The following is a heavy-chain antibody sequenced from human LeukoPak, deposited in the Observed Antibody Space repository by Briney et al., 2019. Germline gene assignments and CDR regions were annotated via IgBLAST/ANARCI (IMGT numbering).Heavy chain of an antibody. CDR3: ARSSTYYDILTGSYYFDY. J-gene: IGHJ4*02. CDR1: GFTFSSYS. V-gene: IGHV3-48*02. CDR2: ISSSSSTI. Sequence: GGSLRLSCAASGFTFSSYSMNWVRQAPGKGLEWASYISSSSSTIYYADSVKGRFTISRDNAKNSLYLQMNSLRDEDTAVYYCARSSTYYDILTGSYYFDYWGQGTLVAVSS. D-gene: IGHD3-9*01.